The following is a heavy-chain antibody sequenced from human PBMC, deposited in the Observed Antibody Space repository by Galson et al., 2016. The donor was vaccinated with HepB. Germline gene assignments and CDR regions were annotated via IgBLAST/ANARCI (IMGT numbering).Heavy chain of an antibody. D-gene: IGHD5-18*01. CDR3: ARTRAVDTTLPYYYYGMDV. CDR2: IDWDDDK. CDR1: GFSLSTSGMC. Sequence: PALVKPTQTLTLTCTFSGFSLSTSGMCVSWIRQPPGKALEWLARIDWDDDKYYSTSLQTRLTISKDSSKNQVVLTMPNMDPVDTATYYCARTRAVDTTLPYYYYGMDVWGQGATVTVSS. V-gene: IGHV2-70*11. J-gene: IGHJ6*02.